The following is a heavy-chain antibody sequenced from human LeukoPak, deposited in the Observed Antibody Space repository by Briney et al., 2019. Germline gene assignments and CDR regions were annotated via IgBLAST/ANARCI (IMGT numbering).Heavy chain of an antibody. CDR3: AKDPRITKNYYYNYYMDV. Sequence: PGGSLRLSCAASGVTFSSYAMSWVRQTPGKGLEWVSAISGSGGSTNYVDSVKGRFTISRDNSKNTLYLQMNSLRAEDTALYYCAKDPRITKNYYYNYYMDVWGKGTTVTVSS. CDR1: GVTFSSYA. D-gene: IGHD3-3*01. J-gene: IGHJ6*03. CDR2: ISGSGGST. V-gene: IGHV3-23*01.